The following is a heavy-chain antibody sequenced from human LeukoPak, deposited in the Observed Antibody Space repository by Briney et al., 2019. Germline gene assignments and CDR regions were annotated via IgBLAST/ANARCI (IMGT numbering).Heavy chain of an antibody. Sequence: PGESLKISCKGSGYSFTSYWIGWVRQMPGKGLERIGIIYPGDSDTRYSPSFQGQVTIPADTSISTAYLQWSSLKASDTAMYYCARGPLIAAAGTCFDYWGQGTLVTVSS. CDR1: GYSFTSYW. D-gene: IGHD6-13*01. CDR3: ARGPLIAAAGTCFDY. CDR2: IYPGDSDT. V-gene: IGHV5-51*01. J-gene: IGHJ4*02.